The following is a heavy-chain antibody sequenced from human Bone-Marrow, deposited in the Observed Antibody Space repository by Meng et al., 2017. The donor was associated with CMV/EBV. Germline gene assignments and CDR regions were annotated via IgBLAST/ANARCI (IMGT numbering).Heavy chain of an antibody. V-gene: IGHV3-9*01. CDR2: INWNSESI. CDR1: GFTFKNYA. J-gene: IGHJ6*02. D-gene: IGHD3-10*01. Sequence: GGSLRLSCEASGFTFKNYAMHWVRQSPGKGLEWVSGINWNSESIGYGESVKGRFTISRDNAKNSLVLQMNSLRADDTALYFCAKGKSLYGLGTYPDLSYFYGMDVWGRGTTVTVSS. CDR3: AKGKSLYGLGTYPDLSYFYGMDV.